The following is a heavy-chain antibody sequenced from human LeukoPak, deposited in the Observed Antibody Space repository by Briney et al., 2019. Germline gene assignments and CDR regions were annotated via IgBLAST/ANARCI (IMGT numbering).Heavy chain of an antibody. D-gene: IGHD6-6*01. J-gene: IGHJ4*02. CDR1: GGSVNSGSHY. Sequence: SETLSLTCTVSGGSVNSGSHYWTWIRQPPGKGLEWIGNIYYSGSANYNPSLKSRVTLSVDTSKNQFSLKLSSVTAADTAVFYCARASGGTFDYWGQGTLVTVPS. V-gene: IGHV4-61*01. CDR2: IYYSGSA. CDR3: ARASGGTFDY.